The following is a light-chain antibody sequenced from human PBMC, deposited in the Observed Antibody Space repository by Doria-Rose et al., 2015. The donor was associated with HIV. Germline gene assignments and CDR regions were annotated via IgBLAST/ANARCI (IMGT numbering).Light chain of an antibody. CDR1: NSGVGGYNY. V-gene: IGLV2-14*03. CDR3: SSYTHSSTRV. J-gene: IGLJ1*01. CDR2: AVT. Sequence: PGQSITISCTGSNSGVGGYNYVSWYQHHPDKAPKLIIYAVTDRPSGISDRFSGSKSGNTASLNISGLQAADEADYYCSSYTHSSTRVFGTGTKVTVL.